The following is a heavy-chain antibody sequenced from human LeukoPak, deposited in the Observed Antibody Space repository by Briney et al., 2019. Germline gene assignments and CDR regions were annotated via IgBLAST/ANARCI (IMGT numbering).Heavy chain of an antibody. J-gene: IGHJ1*01. CDR3: ATDPGYCSGGSCYSHGYFQH. D-gene: IGHD2-15*01. V-gene: IGHV1-24*01. Sequence: ASVKVSCKASGGTFSSYAISWVRQAPGKVLEWMGGFDPEDGETIYAQKFQGRVTMTEDTSTDTAYMELSSLRSEDTAVYYCATDPGYCSGGSCYSHGYFQHWGQGTLVTVSS. CDR1: GGTFSSYA. CDR2: FDPEDGET.